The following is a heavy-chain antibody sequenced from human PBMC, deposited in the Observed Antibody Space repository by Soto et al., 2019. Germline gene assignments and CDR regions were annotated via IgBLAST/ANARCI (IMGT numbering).Heavy chain of an antibody. D-gene: IGHD3-9*01. CDR1: GDSFSAYY. Sequence: SXTLSLTCTVSGDSFSAYYCSWIVQSPGKGLEWIGYMYYSGSTNYSPSLKSRVTISVDTSKNQFSLKLSSVTAADTAVYYCARYFDWPNAFDIWGQGTMVTVSS. V-gene: IGHV4-59*01. CDR3: ARYFDWPNAFDI. J-gene: IGHJ3*02. CDR2: MYYSGST.